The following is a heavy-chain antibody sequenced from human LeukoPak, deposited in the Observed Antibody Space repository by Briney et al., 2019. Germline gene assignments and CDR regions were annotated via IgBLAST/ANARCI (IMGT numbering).Heavy chain of an antibody. Sequence: GGSLRLSCAASGFTFSSYSMNWVRQAPGKGLEWVSSITRSSIYIYYADSVKGRFTISRDNAKNSLYLQMNSLRAEDTAVYYCAREGVTVVTRYLDYWGQGTLVTVSS. V-gene: IGHV3-21*01. D-gene: IGHD4-23*01. CDR2: ITRSSIYI. CDR1: GFTFSSYS. J-gene: IGHJ4*02. CDR3: AREGVTVVTRYLDY.